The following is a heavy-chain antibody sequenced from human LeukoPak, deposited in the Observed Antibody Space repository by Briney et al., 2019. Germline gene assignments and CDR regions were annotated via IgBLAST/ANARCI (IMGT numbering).Heavy chain of an antibody. Sequence: SETLSLTCAVYGGSFSDYYWSWIRQSPGKGLEWIGEINHSGSTNYNPSLKSRVTISVDTSKNQFSLKLSSVTAADTAVYYCAREFAHNHLDYWGQGTLVTVSS. CDR1: GGSFSDYY. CDR3: AREFAHNHLDY. V-gene: IGHV4-34*01. J-gene: IGHJ4*02. D-gene: IGHD1-14*01. CDR2: INHSGST.